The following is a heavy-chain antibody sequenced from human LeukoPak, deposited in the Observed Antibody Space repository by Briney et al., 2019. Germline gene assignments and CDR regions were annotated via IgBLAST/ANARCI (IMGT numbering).Heavy chain of an antibody. D-gene: IGHD1-26*01. CDR3: ARAYVSGGHGYLDV. Sequence: GGPLRLSCAASGFTLSSFWVNWVRQAPGKGPEWVANIKQDGSEKQYVDSVKGRFTISRDNAENSVYLQMNSLRAEDTAVYYCARAYVSGGHGYLDVWGRGTLVTVSS. CDR1: GFTLSSFW. J-gene: IGHJ2*01. CDR2: IKQDGSEK. V-gene: IGHV3-7*04.